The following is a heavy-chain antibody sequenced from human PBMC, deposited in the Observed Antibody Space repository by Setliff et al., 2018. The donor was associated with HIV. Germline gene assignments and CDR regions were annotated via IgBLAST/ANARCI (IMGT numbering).Heavy chain of an antibody. CDR3: ARNSQKGIQPLLLAS. Sequence: ASETLSLTCAVYGGSFSGHYWTWIRQPPGKGLEWIGYIHHSGGTQYNPSLMSRLTMSVDTSKNQFSLMLDSVTAADTAVYYCARNSQKGIQPLLLASWGPGTLVTVSS. V-gene: IGHV4-59*11. J-gene: IGHJ4*02. CDR2: IHHSGGT. D-gene: IGHD1-1*01. CDR1: GGSFSGHY.